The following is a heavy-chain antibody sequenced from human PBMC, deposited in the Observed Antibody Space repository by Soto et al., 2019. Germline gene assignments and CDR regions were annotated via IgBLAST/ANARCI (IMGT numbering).Heavy chain of an antibody. D-gene: IGHD3-16*01. J-gene: IGHJ6*02. Sequence: PSETLSLTCTVSGGSISSGGYSLSWIRQTPGKGLEWIGYIYPTGKTYYNPSLMNRATLSIDTSQNQFSLQLTYVTAADTAVYFCARAPPGHDPRWGVWGHGITVTVSS. V-gene: IGHV4-30-2*01. CDR1: GGSISSGGYS. CDR2: IYPTGKT. CDR3: ARAPPGHDPRWGV.